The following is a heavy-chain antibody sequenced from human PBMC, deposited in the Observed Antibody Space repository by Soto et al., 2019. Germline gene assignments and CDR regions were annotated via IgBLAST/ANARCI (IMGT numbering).Heavy chain of an antibody. Sequence: PGGSLRLSCAASGFTFSDYYVSWIRQAPGKGLEWVSYISSSGSYTNYADSVKGRFTISRDNAKNSVYLQMNSLRAEDTAVYYCARTYCGGDCYPTPRYYGMDVWGQGTTVTVSS. CDR1: GFTFSDYY. CDR2: ISSSGSYT. V-gene: IGHV3-11*06. D-gene: IGHD2-21*02. J-gene: IGHJ6*02. CDR3: ARTYCGGDCYPTPRYYGMDV.